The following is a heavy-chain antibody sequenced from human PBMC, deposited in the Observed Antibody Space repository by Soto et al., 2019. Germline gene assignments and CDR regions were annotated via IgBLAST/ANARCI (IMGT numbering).Heavy chain of an antibody. CDR2: IWYDGSNK. CDR1: GFTFSSYG. V-gene: IGHV3-33*01. Sequence: GGSLRLSCAASGFTFSSYGMHWVRQAPGKGLEWVAVIWYDGSNKYYADSVKGRFTISRDNSKNTLYLQMNSLRAEDTAVYYCARAPGRRYYYYYMDVWGKGTTVTVSS. J-gene: IGHJ6*03. CDR3: ARAPGRRYYYYYMDV.